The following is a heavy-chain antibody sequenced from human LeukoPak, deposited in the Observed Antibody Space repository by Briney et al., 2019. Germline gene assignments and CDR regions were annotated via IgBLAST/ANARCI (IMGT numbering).Heavy chain of an antibody. CDR1: GGSISSSSYH. V-gene: IGHV4-39*01. CDR3: ARLGDYYDSSGYFDAFDI. CDR2: IYYGGST. J-gene: IGHJ3*02. D-gene: IGHD3-22*01. Sequence: SETLSLTCTVSGGSISSSSYHWGWIRQPPGKGLEWIGTIYYGGSTYYNPSLKSQVTISVDTSKKQFSLKLTSVTAADAAVYYCARLGDYYDSSGYFDAFDIWGQGTMVTVFS.